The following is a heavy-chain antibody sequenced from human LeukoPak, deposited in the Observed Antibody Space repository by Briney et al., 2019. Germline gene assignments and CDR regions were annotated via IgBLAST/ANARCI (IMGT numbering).Heavy chain of an antibody. V-gene: IGHV3-21*01. CDR1: GFTFSSYS. CDR3: ARVIPRYYDSSGYSDY. CDR2: ISSSSSYI. J-gene: IGHJ4*02. Sequence: GGSLRLSCAASGFTFSSYSMNWVRQAPGKGLEWVSSISSSSSYIYYADSVKGRFTISRDNAKNSLYLQMNSLRAEDTAVYYCARVIPRYYDSSGYSDYWGQGTLVTVSS. D-gene: IGHD3-22*01.